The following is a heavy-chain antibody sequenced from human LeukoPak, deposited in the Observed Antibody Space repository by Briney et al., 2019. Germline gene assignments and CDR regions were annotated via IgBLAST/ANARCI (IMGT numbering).Heavy chain of an antibody. V-gene: IGHV3-15*01. CDR3: TTDPEEQWLGEYFQH. Sequence: GGSLRLSCAASGVTFSNALMNWVRQAPGKGLECVGRIKSKTDGGTTDYAAPVKGRFTISRDDSKSTLYLQMNSLKTEDTAVYYCTTDPEEQWLGEYFQHWGQGTLVTVSS. J-gene: IGHJ1*01. CDR2: IKSKTDGGTT. CDR1: GVTFSNAL. D-gene: IGHD6-19*01.